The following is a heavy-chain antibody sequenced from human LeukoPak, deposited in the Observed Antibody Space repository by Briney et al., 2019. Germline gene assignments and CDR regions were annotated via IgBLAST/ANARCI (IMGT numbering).Heavy chain of an antibody. CDR3: AKGEADLDY. CDR1: GFTFDDYA. V-gene: IGHV3-9*01. D-gene: IGHD1-26*01. CDR2: ISWNSGRT. Sequence: GGSLRLSCEASGFTFDDYAMHWVRQVPGKGLEWVSGISWNSGRTDYAHSVQARFTISRDNDKNSLYLQMNSLSAEDTAVYYCAKGEADLDYWGQGILVTVSS. J-gene: IGHJ4*02.